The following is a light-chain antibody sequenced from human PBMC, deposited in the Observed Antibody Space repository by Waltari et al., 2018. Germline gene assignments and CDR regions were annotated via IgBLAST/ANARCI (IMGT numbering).Light chain of an antibody. CDR3: QQLNVYPLI. Sequence: DIQLTQSPSFLSASVGERVTISCRAGKDISSYLAWYQQKPGEAPKLLIYAASTLQSGVPSRFSGSGSGTEFTLTISSLQPEDFAAYYCQQLNVYPLIFGGGSKVEIK. J-gene: IGKJ4*01. V-gene: IGKV1-9*01. CDR1: KDISSY. CDR2: AAS.